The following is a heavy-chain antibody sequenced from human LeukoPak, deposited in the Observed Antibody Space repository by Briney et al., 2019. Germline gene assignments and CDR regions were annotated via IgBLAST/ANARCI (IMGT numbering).Heavy chain of an antibody. CDR1: GYNFNRYG. CDR2: ISVHNGNT. D-gene: IGHD1-26*01. Sequence: ASVKVSCKASGYNFNRYGISWVRQAPGQGPEWMGWISVHNGNTIYAQKLQGRVTMTTDTSTRTAYMELRSLRSDDTAVYYCARRSGSLDLLGYWGQGTLVTVSS. V-gene: IGHV1-18*01. J-gene: IGHJ4*02. CDR3: ARRSGSLDLLGY.